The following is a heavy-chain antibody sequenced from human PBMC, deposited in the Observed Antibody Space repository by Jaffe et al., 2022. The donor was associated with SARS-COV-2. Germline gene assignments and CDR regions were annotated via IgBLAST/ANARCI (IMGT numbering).Heavy chain of an antibody. J-gene: IGHJ4*02. CDR3: ARGGAFWWEKPYYFDY. Sequence: QVQLVQSGAEVKKPGASVKVSCKASGYTFTSYDINWVRQATGQGLEWMGWMNPDTGNTGYAQRFQGRVTMTRNTSVRTAYMELSSLRSDDTAVYYCARGGAFWWEKPYYFDYWGQGTLVTVSS. CDR1: GYTFTSYD. D-gene: IGHD1-26*01. V-gene: IGHV1-8*01. CDR2: MNPDTGNT.